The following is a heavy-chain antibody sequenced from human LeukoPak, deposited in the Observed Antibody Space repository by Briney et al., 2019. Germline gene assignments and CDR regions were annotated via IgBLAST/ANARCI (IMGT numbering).Heavy chain of an antibody. CDR1: GGTFSSYA. J-gene: IGHJ1*01. V-gene: IGHV1-69*13. Sequence: SVKVCCKASGGTFSSYAISWVRQAPGQGLEWMGGIIPIFGTANYAQKFQGRVTITADESTSTAYMELSSLRSEDTAVYYCARVAAGSAKYFQHWGQGTLVTVSS. CDR3: ARVAAGSAKYFQH. D-gene: IGHD6-13*01. CDR2: IIPIFGTA.